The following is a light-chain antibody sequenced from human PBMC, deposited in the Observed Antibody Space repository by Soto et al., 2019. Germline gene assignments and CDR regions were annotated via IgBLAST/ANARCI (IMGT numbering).Light chain of an antibody. CDR3: QQGSTSTIT. V-gene: IGKV1-39*01. CDR1: QNIGSF. CDR2: SAS. Sequence: DIKITQSPSSLSASIGDRVTITCRASQNIGSFLNWYQLTPGEAPRLLVYSASRIPSGVLSRFNASRAGTDFTLSISSLQPEDFSTSYCQQGSTSTITFCLGTRLEIK. J-gene: IGKJ5*01.